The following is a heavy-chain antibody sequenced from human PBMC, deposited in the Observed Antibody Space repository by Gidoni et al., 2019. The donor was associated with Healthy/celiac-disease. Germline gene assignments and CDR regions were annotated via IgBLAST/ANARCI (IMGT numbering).Heavy chain of an antibody. CDR3: ASGDGEMAY. J-gene: IGHJ4*02. V-gene: IGHV3-33*01. CDR2: IWYDGSNK. Sequence: QVQLVESGGGVVQPGRSLRLSCAASGFTFSSYGMHWVRQAPGKGREWVAVIWYDGSNKYYADSVKGRFTISRDNSKNTLYLQMNSLRAEDTAVYYCASGDGEMAYWGQGTLVTVSS. D-gene: IGHD3-10*01. CDR1: GFTFSSYG.